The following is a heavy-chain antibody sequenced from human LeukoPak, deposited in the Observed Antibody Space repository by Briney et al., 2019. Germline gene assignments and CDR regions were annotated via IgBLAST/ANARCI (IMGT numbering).Heavy chain of an antibody. CDR2: IHYSGST. D-gene: IGHD6-13*01. Sequence: SETLSLTCTVSGGSISGYYWSWIRQPPGKGLEWIAFIHYSGSTNYNPSLKSRVTMSVDTSRNQFSLKLSSVTAADTAVYYCARHRIVAAVGAFDYWGQGTLVTVSS. CDR3: ARHRIVAAVGAFDY. V-gene: IGHV4-59*08. CDR1: GGSISGYY. J-gene: IGHJ4*02.